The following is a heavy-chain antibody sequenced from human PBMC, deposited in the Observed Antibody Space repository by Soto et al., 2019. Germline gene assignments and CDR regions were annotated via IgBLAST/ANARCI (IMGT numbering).Heavy chain of an antibody. Sequence: QVHLQQWGAGLLKPSETLSLTCAVYGESFIGYYWTWIRQSPGKGLEWIGEINHGGSTNYNPSLKSRVTISIATSKNQFSLKLTSVTAAETSVYYCARTDIVTTNWFDPWGQGTLVTVSA. D-gene: IGHD5-12*01. CDR1: GESFIGYY. CDR3: ARTDIVTTNWFDP. V-gene: IGHV4-34*01. CDR2: INHGGST. J-gene: IGHJ5*02.